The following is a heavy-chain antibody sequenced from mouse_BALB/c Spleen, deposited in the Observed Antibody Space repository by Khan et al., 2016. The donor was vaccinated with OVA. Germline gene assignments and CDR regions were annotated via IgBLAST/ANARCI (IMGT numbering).Heavy chain of an antibody. J-gene: IGHJ3*01. V-gene: IGHV1-53*01. CDR1: GFTFSSYY. Sequence: QVQLQQPGTELVKPGTSVKLSCKASGFTFSSYYMYWVKQRPGQGLEWIGGINPNNGATNFNEKFKTKATLTVDKSSSTAYMQLSSLTSEASAACYCPRSGYGNPFAFWGQGTLVTVSA. D-gene: IGHD2-1*01. CDR2: INPNNGAT. CDR3: PRSGYGNPFAF.